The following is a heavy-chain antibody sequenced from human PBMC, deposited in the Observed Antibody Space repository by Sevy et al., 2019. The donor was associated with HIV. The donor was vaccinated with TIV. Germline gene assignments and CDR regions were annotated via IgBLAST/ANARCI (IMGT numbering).Heavy chain of an antibody. J-gene: IGHJ6*02. CDR1: GFTFSSYW. Sequence: GGCLRLSCAASGFTFSSYWMHWVRQAPGKGLVWVSRINSDGSSTSYADSVKGRFTISRDNAKNTLYVQMNSLRAEDTAVYYCARDRIVVVPAAISGDYHYYYYGMDVWGQGTTVTVSS. CDR3: ARDRIVVVPAAISGDYHYYYYGMDV. D-gene: IGHD2-2*02. V-gene: IGHV3-74*01. CDR2: INSDGSST.